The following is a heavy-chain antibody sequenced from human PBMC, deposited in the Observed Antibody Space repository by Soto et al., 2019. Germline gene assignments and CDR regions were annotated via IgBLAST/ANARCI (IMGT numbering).Heavy chain of an antibody. CDR1: GFTFSDYY. Sequence: QVQLVESGGGLVKPGGSLRLSCAASGFTFSDYYMSWIRQAPGKGLEWVSYISSSSSYTNYADSVKGRFTISRDNAKNPLYLQIHGLRDEATSVYYCARGGERINDYYGMDVWGQGTTVTVSS. CDR3: ARGGERINDYYGMDV. D-gene: IGHD3-16*01. V-gene: IGHV3-11*05. J-gene: IGHJ6*02. CDR2: ISSSSSYT.